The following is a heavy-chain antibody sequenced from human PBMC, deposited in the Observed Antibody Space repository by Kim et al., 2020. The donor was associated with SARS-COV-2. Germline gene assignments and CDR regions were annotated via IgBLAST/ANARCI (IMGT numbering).Heavy chain of an antibody. J-gene: IGHJ5*02. CDR3: ASLFPPTYYYGSGRENWFDP. CDR2: IYYSGST. Sequence: SETLSLTCTVSGGSISSSSYYWGWIRQPPGKGLEWIGSIYYSGSTYYNPSLKSRVTISVDTSKNQFSLKLSSVTAADTAVYYCASLFPPTYYYGSGRENWFDPWGQGTLVTVSS. CDR1: GGSISSSSYY. D-gene: IGHD3-10*01. V-gene: IGHV4-39*01.